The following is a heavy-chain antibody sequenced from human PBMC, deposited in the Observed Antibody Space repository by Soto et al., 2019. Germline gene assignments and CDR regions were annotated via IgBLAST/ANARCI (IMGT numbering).Heavy chain of an antibody. J-gene: IGHJ4*02. CDR2: IWYDGSNK. Sequence: GGSLRLSCAASGFTFSSYGMHWVRQAPGKGLEWVAVIWYDGSNKYYADSVKGRFTISRDNSKNTLYLQMNSLRAEDKAVYYCARASCTYGVCYIIDYWGQGTLVTVSS. CDR3: ARASCTYGVCYIIDY. D-gene: IGHD2-8*01. V-gene: IGHV3-33*01. CDR1: GFTFSSYG.